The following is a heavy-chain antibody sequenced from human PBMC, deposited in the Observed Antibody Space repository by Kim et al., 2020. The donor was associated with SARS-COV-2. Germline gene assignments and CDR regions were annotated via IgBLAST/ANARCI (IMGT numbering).Heavy chain of an antibody. D-gene: IGHD7-27*01. Sequence: SETLSLTCTVSGDSISSSNYYWGWIRQPPGKGQECLGGVFCSGNTYYNPSRKSRVAISEDPSKNQFSLMASSVTVADTAVYYCAKHPGCLGNNWFDPWGQGTRVTV. J-gene: IGHJ5*02. CDR1: GDSISSSNYY. CDR2: VFCSGNT. V-gene: IGHV4-39*01. CDR3: AKHPGCLGNNWFDP.